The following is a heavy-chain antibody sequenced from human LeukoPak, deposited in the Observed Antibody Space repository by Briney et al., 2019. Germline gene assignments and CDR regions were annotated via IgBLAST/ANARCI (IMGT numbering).Heavy chain of an antibody. CDR2: IYGSGST. J-gene: IGHJ4*02. Sequence: PSETLSLTCTVSGDSLSSHYWSWIRQPPGKGLEWIGYIYGSGSTHYDPSLRSRVTISEDTSKNQFSPKLTSVTAADTAVYYCARNVGWYSHDSWGQGTLVTVSS. CDR3: ARNVGWYSHDS. D-gene: IGHD6-19*01. V-gene: IGHV4-59*08. CDR1: GDSLSSHY.